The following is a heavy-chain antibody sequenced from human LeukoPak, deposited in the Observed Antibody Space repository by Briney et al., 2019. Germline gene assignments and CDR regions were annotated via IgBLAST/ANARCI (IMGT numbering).Heavy chain of an antibody. Sequence: GGSLRLSCAASGFTFSSYAMNWVRQAPGKGLEWVSSISSTSSYIYYADSVKGRFTISRDNAKNSLYLQMNCLRAEDTAVYYCARVPNWNSVNWFDPWGQGTLVTVSS. CDR2: ISSTSSYI. CDR3: ARVPNWNSVNWFDP. V-gene: IGHV3-21*01. D-gene: IGHD1-7*01. CDR1: GFTFSSYA. J-gene: IGHJ5*02.